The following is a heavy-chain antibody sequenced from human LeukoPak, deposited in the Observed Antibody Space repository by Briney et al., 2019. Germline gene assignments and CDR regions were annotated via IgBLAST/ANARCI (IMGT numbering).Heavy chain of an antibody. V-gene: IGHV3-30*02. CDR2: IRYDGRNK. D-gene: IGHD2-21*01. J-gene: IGHJ4*02. CDR3: AKAPLAHCGGDCYSR. CDR1: GFTFSSYG. Sequence: AGGSLRLSCAASGFTFSSYGIHWVRQAPGKGLEWVAFIRYDGRNKYYADSVKGRFTISRDNSKNMLYLQMNSLRVEDTAVYYCAKAPLAHCGGDCYSRWGQRTLVTVSS.